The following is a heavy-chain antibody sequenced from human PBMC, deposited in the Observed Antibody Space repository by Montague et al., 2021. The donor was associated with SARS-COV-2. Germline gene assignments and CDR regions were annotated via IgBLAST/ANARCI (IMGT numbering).Heavy chain of an antibody. CDR3: ARSNLHDYADY. D-gene: IGHD4/OR15-4a*01. V-gene: IGHV3-74*01. CDR2: INPDGDAT. Sequence: SLRLSCAASGFTFSTYWMYWIRQVPEKGLAWVSRINPDGDATTYADSVKGRFTISRDNSKNILYLQMNSLRGEDTAVYYCARSNLHDYADYWGRGNLVTVSS. CDR1: GFTFSTYW. J-gene: IGHJ4*02.